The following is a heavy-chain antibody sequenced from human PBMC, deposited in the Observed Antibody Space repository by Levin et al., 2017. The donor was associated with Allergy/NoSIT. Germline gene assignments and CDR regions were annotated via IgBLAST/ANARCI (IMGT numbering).Heavy chain of an antibody. CDR2: IRYDGSNK. D-gene: IGHD3-22*01. V-gene: IGHV3-33*01. J-gene: IGHJ4*02. Sequence: SCAASGFTFSSYGMHWVRQAPGKGLEWVAVIRYDGSNKYYADSVKGRFTISRDNSKNTLYLQMNSLRAEDTAVYYCARGLNYYDSSGYYDISLWDYWGQGTLVTVSS. CDR1: GFTFSSYG. CDR3: ARGLNYYDSSGYYDISLWDY.